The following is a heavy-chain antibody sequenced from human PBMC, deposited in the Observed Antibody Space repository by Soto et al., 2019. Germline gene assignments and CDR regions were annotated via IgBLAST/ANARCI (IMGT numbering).Heavy chain of an antibody. V-gene: IGHV4-59*01. CDR1: GGSISSYY. CDR2: IYYSGST. J-gene: IGHJ5*02. D-gene: IGHD6-6*01. Sequence: SETLSLTXTVSGGSISSYYWSWIRQPPGEGLEWIGYIYYSGSTNYNPSLKSRVTISVDTSKNQFSLKLSSVTAADTAVYYCARGGIAARNWFDPWGQGTLVTVSS. CDR3: ARGGIAARNWFDP.